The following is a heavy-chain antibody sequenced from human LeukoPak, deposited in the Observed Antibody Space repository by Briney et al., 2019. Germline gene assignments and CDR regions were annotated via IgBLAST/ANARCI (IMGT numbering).Heavy chain of an antibody. CDR3: ARDTSDAFDI. Sequence: PSETLTLTCTVSGGPISSYYWSWIRQPPGKGLEWFGYIYYSGSTNYNPSLKSRVTISVDTSKNQFSLKLSSVTAADTAVYYCARDTSDAFDIWGQGTMVAVSS. CDR2: IYYSGST. V-gene: IGHV4-59*01. J-gene: IGHJ3*02. CDR1: GGPISSYY.